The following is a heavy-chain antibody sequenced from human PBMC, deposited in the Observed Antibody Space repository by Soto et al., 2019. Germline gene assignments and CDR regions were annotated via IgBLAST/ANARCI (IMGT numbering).Heavy chain of an antibody. CDR2: ISYDGSLE. CDR3: ARPAHTSSWNWLDP. Sequence: QVQLVESGGGVVQAGRSVRLSCAASGFNFRSYAIHWVRQAPGKGLEWVAVISYDGSLEYYADSVKGRFTISRDNSKNTLYLHMNSLRGEDTAVYYCARPAHTSSWNWLDPWGQGPLVTVSS. J-gene: IGHJ5*02. V-gene: IGHV3-30*04. CDR1: GFNFRSYA. D-gene: IGHD6-13*01.